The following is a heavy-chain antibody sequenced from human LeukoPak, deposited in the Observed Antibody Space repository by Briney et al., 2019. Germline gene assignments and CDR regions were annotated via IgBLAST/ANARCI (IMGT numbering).Heavy chain of an antibody. J-gene: IGHJ4*02. V-gene: IGHV4-34*01. Sequence: SETLSLTCAVYGGSFSGYYWSWIRQPPGKGLEWIGEINHSGSTNYNPSLKSRVTISVDTSKNQFSLKLSSVTAADTAVYYCARVDSSGYYYVGIDYWGQGTLATVSS. CDR1: GGSFSGYY. D-gene: IGHD3-22*01. CDR2: INHSGST. CDR3: ARVDSSGYYYVGIDY.